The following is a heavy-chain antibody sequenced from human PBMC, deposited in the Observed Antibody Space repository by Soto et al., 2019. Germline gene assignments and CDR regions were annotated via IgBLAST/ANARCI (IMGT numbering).Heavy chain of an antibody. CDR1: GFTFSSYA. V-gene: IGHV3-30-3*01. D-gene: IGHD7-27*01. CDR3: VRRLGRDEYNSGYFGL. Sequence: QVQLVESGGGVVQPGRSLRLSCAASGFTFSSYAMHWVRQAPGKGLEWVAVISYDGSNKYYADSVKGRFTISRDNSKNTLYMRMSRLRAGDTAVYYCVRRLGRDEYNSGYFGLWGRGTLGTVSS. J-gene: IGHJ2*01. CDR2: ISYDGSNK.